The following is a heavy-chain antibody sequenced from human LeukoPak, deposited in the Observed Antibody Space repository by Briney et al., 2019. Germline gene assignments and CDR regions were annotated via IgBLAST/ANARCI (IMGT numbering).Heavy chain of an antibody. CDR1: GFTFSSYS. V-gene: IGHV3-21*01. Sequence: PGRSLRLSCAASGFTFSSYSMNWVRQAPGKGLEWVSSISSSSYIYYADSVKGRFTISRDNAKNSLYLQMNSLRAEDTAVYYCASDILTPPFDYWGQGTLVTVSS. J-gene: IGHJ4*02. D-gene: IGHD3-9*01. CDR3: ASDILTPPFDY. CDR2: ISSSSYI.